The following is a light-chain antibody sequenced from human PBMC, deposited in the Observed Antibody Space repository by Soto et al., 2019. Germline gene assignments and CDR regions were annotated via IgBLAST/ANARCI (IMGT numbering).Light chain of an antibody. J-gene: IGKJ1*01. CDR3: QQYNSYSWT. CDR1: QSISSW. V-gene: IGKV1-5*03. CDR2: KAS. Sequence: DIQMTQSPSTLSASVGDRVTITCRASQSISSWLAWYQQKPGKAPKLLIYKASSLESGVPSRFSGSGSGTEFTLTISSLQPGDFATYYCQQYNSYSWTFGHGNKGEIK.